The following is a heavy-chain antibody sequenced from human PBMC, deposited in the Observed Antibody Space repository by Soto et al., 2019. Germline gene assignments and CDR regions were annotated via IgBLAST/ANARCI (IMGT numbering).Heavy chain of an antibody. CDR3: ARTTYDFWSGYSYYYYGMDV. D-gene: IGHD3-3*01. Sequence: QLQLQESGPGLVKPSETLSLTCTVSGGSISSSSYYWGWILQPPGKGMEWIGSIYYSGSTYYNPSLKSLVTISVDTSKSQFSLKLSSVTAADTAVYYCARTTYDFWSGYSYYYYGMDVWGQGTTVTVSS. CDR2: IYYSGST. CDR1: GGSISSSSYY. V-gene: IGHV4-39*01. J-gene: IGHJ6*02.